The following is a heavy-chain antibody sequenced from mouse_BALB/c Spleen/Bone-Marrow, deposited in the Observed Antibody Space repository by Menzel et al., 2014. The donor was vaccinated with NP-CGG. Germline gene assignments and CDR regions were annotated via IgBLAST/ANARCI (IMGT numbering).Heavy chain of an antibody. Sequence: EVKLVEPGGGLVQPGGSLKLSCATSGFTFSDYYMYWVRQTPEKRLEWVAYISNGGGSTYYPDTVKGRFTISRDNAKNTLYLQMSRLKSEDTAMYYCARHLYGNYGAMDYWGQGTSVTVSS. CDR1: GFTFSDYY. D-gene: IGHD2-1*01. J-gene: IGHJ4*01. V-gene: IGHV5-12*02. CDR3: ARHLYGNYGAMDY. CDR2: ISNGGGST.